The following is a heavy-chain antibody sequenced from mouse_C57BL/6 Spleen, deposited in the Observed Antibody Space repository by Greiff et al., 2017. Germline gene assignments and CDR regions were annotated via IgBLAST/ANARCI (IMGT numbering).Heavy chain of an antibody. CDR1: GFTFSSYA. Sequence: EVQLVESGGGLVKPGGSLKLSCAASGFTFSSYAMSWVRQTPEKRLEWVATISDGGSYTYYPDNVKGRFTISRDNAKNNLYLQMSHLKSEDTAMYYCARDQTGTDAMDYWGQGTSVTVSS. CDR3: ARDQTGTDAMDY. D-gene: IGHD4-1*01. V-gene: IGHV5-4*01. CDR2: ISDGGSYT. J-gene: IGHJ4*01.